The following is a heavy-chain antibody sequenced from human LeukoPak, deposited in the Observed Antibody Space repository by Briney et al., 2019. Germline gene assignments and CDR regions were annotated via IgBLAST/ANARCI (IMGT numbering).Heavy chain of an antibody. CDR2: IYPGDSDT. CDR3: ARGRGYSYGYGYYFDY. D-gene: IGHD5-18*01. Sequence: KIGESLKISCKGSGYSFTSYWIGWVRQIPGKGLEWMGIIYPGDSDTRYSPSFQGQVTISADKSISTAYLQWSSLKASDTAMYYCARGRGYSYGYGYYFDYWGQGTLVTVSS. V-gene: IGHV5-51*01. J-gene: IGHJ4*02. CDR1: GYSFTSYW.